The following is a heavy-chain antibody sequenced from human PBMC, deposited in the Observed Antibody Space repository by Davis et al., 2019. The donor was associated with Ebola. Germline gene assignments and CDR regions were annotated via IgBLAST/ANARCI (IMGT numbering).Heavy chain of an antibody. V-gene: IGHV3-30*18. CDR1: GFTFSSYG. CDR2: ISYDGSNK. J-gene: IGHJ6*04. CDR3: AKGYFVVVPAPSGGFFYGMDV. D-gene: IGHD2-2*01. Sequence: GESLKISCAASGFTFSSYGMHWVRQAPGKGLEWVAVISYDGSNKYYADSVKGRFTISRDDSKNTLYLQMKSLRREDTAVYYCAKGYFVVVPAPSGGFFYGMDVWGKGTTVSVSS.